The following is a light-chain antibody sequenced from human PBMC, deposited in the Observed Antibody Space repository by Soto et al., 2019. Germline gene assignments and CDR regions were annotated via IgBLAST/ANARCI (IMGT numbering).Light chain of an antibody. V-gene: IGLV2-14*01. CDR3: SSYTSSTAYV. J-gene: IGLJ1*01. CDR1: SSDVGGYNY. Sequence: QSALTQPASVSGSPGQSITISCTGTSSDVGGYNYVSRYQLHPGKAPKLILYEVTNRPSGVSDRFSGSKSGNTASLTISGLQAEDEADYYCSSYTSSTAYVFGTGTKVTV. CDR2: EVT.